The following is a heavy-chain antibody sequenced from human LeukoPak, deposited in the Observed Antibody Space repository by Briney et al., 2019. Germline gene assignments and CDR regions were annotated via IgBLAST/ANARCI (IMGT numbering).Heavy chain of an antibody. V-gene: IGHV3-53*01. CDR2: IYSGGST. D-gene: IGHD2-15*01. J-gene: IGHJ3*02. Sequence: GGSLRLSCAASGFTVSSNYMSWVRQAPGKGLEWVSVIYSGGSTYYSDSVKGRFTISRDNSKNTLYLQMNSLKAEDTAVYYCARASGGAFDIWGQGTMVTVSS. CDR3: ARASGGAFDI. CDR1: GFTVSSNY.